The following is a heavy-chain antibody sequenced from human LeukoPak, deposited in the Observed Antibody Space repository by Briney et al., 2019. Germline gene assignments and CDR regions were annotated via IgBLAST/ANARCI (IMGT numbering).Heavy chain of an antibody. D-gene: IGHD4-17*01. CDR1: VATFSSYA. V-gene: IGHV1-69*06. CDR3: ARALGSPTVTQDYYYYYMDV. CDR2: IIPIFGTA. Sequence: SVKVSCKASVATFSSYAISWVRQAPGQGLEWMGGIIPIFGTANYAQKFQGRVTITADKSTSTDYMELSSLRSEDTAVYYCARALGSPTVTQDYYYYYMDVWGKGTTVTVSS. J-gene: IGHJ6*03.